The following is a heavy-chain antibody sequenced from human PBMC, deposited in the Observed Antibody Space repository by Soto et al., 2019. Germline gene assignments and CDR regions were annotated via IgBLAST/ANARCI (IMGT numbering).Heavy chain of an antibody. Sequence: XSVKVSCPVFGYSLTELSMHWVRQAPGKGLEWMGGFDPEDGETIYAQKFQGRVTMTEDTSTDTAYTELSSLRSEDTAEYYCQTDLGSSSWYSDPWGQGTLVTVSS. D-gene: IGHD6-13*01. J-gene: IGHJ5*02. CDR3: QTDLGSSSWYSDP. CDR1: GYSLTELS. CDR2: FDPEDGET. V-gene: IGHV1-24*01.